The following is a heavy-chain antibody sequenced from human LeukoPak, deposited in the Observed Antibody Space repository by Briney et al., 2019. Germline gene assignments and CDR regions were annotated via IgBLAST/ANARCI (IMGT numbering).Heavy chain of an antibody. J-gene: IGHJ4*02. Sequence: GGSLRLSCAASGFTFSSYAMSWVRQAPGKGLEWVSAISGSGGSTYYADSVKGRFTISRDNSRNTLYLQMNSLRAEDTAVYYCAKVTDSSSAGSDYWGQGTLVTVSS. V-gene: IGHV3-23*01. CDR2: ISGSGGST. CDR3: AKVTDSSSAGSDY. D-gene: IGHD6-6*01. CDR1: GFTFSSYA.